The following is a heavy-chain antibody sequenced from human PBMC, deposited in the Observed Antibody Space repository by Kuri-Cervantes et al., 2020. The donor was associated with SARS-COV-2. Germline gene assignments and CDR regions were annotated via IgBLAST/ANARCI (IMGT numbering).Heavy chain of an antibody. V-gene: IGHV1-18*04. CDR1: GYTFTSYG. Sequence: ASVKVSCKASGYTFTSYGISWVRQAPGQGLEWMGWISAYNGNTNYAQKLQGRVTMTIDTPTSTAYMEMRSLRSDDTAVYYCARDHMQLKGMDVWGQGTTVTVSS. CDR2: ISAYNGNT. J-gene: IGHJ6*02. CDR3: ARDHMQLKGMDV. D-gene: IGHD6-13*01.